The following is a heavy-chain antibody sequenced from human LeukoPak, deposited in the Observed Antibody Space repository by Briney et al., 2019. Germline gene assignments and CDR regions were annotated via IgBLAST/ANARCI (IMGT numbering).Heavy chain of an antibody. D-gene: IGHD6-19*01. CDR3: ASGIYSSGPVFDY. V-gene: IGHV5-51*01. J-gene: IGHJ4*02. Sequence: RGESLKISCKGSGYSFTSYWIGWVRQMPGKGLEWMGIIYPGDSDTRYSPSFQGQVTISADKSISTAYLQWSSLKASDTAMYYCASGIYSSGPVFDYWGQGTLVTVSS. CDR2: IYPGDSDT. CDR1: GYSFTSYW.